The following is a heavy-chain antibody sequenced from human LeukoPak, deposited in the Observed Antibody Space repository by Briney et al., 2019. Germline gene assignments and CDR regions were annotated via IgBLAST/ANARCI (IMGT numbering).Heavy chain of an antibody. D-gene: IGHD3-22*01. CDR1: GFTFSSAW. Sequence: GGSLRLSCAASGFTFSSAWMSWVRQAPGKGLEWVAGISGSGGGTKYADSVKGRFTISRDNSKNTLFLQMTSLRPDDTAVYFCAKRGVVIRVILVGFHKEANYFESWGRGALVTVSS. CDR2: ISGSGGGT. J-gene: IGHJ4*02. V-gene: IGHV3-23*01. CDR3: AKRGVVIRVILVGFHKEANYFES.